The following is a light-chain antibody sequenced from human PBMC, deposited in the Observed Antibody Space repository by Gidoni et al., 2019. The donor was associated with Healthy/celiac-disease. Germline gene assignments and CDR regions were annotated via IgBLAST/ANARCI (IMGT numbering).Light chain of an antibody. CDR1: QSVSSSY. CDR3: QQYGSSRT. V-gene: IGKV3-20*01. Sequence: EIVLTQSPGTLSLSPGERATLSCRASQSVSSSYLAWYQQKPGQAPRLLTYGASSRATGIPDRFSGSGSGTDFTLTISRLEPEDFAVYYCQQYGSSRTFGQXTKVEIK. J-gene: IGKJ1*01. CDR2: GAS.